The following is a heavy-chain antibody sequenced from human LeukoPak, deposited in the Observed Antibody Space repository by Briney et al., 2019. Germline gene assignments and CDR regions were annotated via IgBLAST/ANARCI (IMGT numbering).Heavy chain of an antibody. CDR2: IYPGDSDT. CDR3: ARIPYYDSSDPWGMDV. V-gene: IGHV5-51*01. D-gene: IGHD3-22*01. J-gene: IGHJ6*02. CDR1: GYGFTSYW. Sequence: GESLKISCKGSGYGFTSYWIGWVRQMPGKGLEWMGIIYPGDSDTRYSPSFQGQVTISADKSISTAYLQWSSLKASDTAMYYCARIPYYDSSDPWGMDVWGQGTTVTVSS.